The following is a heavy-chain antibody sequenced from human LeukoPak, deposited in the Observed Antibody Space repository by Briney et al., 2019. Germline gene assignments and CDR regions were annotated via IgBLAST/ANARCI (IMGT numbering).Heavy chain of an antibody. CDR1: GYTFTGYY. V-gene: IGHV1-2*02. J-gene: IGHJ3*02. Sequence: AASVKVSCKASGYTFTGYYMHWVRQAPGQGLEWMGWINPNSGGTNYAQKFQGRVTMTRNTSISTAYMELSSLRSEDTAVYYCARSGRGNVEMATMKDAFDIWGQGTMVTVSS. CDR2: INPNSGGT. CDR3: ARSGRGNVEMATMKDAFDI. D-gene: IGHD5-24*01.